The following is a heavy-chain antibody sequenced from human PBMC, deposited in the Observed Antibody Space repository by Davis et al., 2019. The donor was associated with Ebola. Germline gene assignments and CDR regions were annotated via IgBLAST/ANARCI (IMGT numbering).Heavy chain of an antibody. J-gene: IGHJ3*02. CDR2: INSDGSST. CDR1: GFTFSSYW. CDR3: AREMATTNDAFDI. Sequence: GASLNISCAASGFTFSSYWMHWVRQAPAKGLVLVSRINSDGSSTSYADSVKGRFTISRDNAKNTLYLQKNSLRVEDTAVYYCAREMATTNDAFDIWGQGTMVSVSS. D-gene: IGHD5-24*01. V-gene: IGHV3-74*01.